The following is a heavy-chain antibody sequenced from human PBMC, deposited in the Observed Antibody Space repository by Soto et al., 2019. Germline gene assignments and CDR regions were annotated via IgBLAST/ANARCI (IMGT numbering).Heavy chain of an antibody. Sequence: GGSLRLSCAASGFTFSSYSMNWVRQAPGKGLEWVSSISSSSSYIYYADSVKGRFTISRDNAKNSLYLQMNSLRAEDTAVYYCAREDPVAGRNWFDPWGQGTLVTVSS. CDR1: GFTFSSYS. J-gene: IGHJ5*02. CDR3: AREDPVAGRNWFDP. CDR2: ISSSSSYI. V-gene: IGHV3-21*01. D-gene: IGHD6-19*01.